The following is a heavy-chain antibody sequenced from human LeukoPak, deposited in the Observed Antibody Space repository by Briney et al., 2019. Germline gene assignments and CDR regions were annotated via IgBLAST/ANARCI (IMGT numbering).Heavy chain of an antibody. CDR3: AVGQWLVGNY. Sequence: GGSLRLFCAASGFTFSSYEMNWVRQAAGEGLEWVSYISSSGSTIHYADSVKGRFTISRDNAKNSLYLQMNSLRAEDTAVYYCAVGQWLVGNYWGQGTLVTVSS. CDR2: ISSSGSTI. D-gene: IGHD6-19*01. J-gene: IGHJ4*02. CDR1: GFTFSSYE. V-gene: IGHV3-48*03.